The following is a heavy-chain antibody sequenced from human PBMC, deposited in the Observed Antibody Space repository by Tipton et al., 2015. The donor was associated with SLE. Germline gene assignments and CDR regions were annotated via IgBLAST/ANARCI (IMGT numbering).Heavy chain of an antibody. V-gene: IGHV3-74*01. CDR3: ARMGVGYYDSTGDTYYYQYSLDV. CDR1: GFIFSNFW. D-gene: IGHD3-22*01. J-gene: IGHJ6*02. Sequence: GSLRLSCSGSGFIFSNFWIHWVRQVPGKGLVWVSRINSDGSSINYADSVKGRFTISRDNAMNKLFLQMQSLRAEDTAVYYCARMGVGYYDSTGDTYYYQYSLDVWGQGTTVTVSS. CDR2: INSDGSSI.